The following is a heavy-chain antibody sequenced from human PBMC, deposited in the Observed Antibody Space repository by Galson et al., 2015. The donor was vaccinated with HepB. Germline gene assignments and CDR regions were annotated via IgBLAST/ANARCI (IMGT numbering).Heavy chain of an antibody. CDR2: IPYDGSNK. Sequence: SLRLSCAASGFTFSSYAMHWVRQAPGKGLEWVAVIPYDGSNKYYADSVKGRFTISRDNSKNTLYLQMDSLRAEDTAVYYCARGLSYYDGSGFYSAYWGQGTLVTVSS. CDR1: GFTFSSYA. CDR3: ARGLSYYDGSGFYSAY. D-gene: IGHD3-22*01. J-gene: IGHJ4*02. V-gene: IGHV3-30*04.